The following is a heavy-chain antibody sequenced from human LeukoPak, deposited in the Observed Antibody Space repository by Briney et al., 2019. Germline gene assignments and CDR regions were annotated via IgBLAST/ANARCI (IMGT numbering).Heavy chain of an antibody. V-gene: IGHV3-21*01. CDR3: ARVTIFESVDWFDP. Sequence: GGSLRLSCAASGFTFSSYSMNWVRQAPGKGLEWVSSISSSSSYIYYADSVKGRFTISRDNAKNSLYLQMNSLRAEDTAVYYCARVTIFESVDWFDPWGQGTLVTVSS. CDR1: GFTFSSYS. J-gene: IGHJ5*02. D-gene: IGHD3-3*01. CDR2: ISSSSSYI.